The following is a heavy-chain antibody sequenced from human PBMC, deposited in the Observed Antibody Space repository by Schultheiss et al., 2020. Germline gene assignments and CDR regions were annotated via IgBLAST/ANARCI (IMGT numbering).Heavy chain of an antibody. D-gene: IGHD3-10*02. CDR3: AKDGRGTFDY. CDR2: IRSKANSYAT. J-gene: IGHJ4*02. V-gene: IGHV3-73*01. CDR1: GFTFSSYA. Sequence: GGSLRLSCAASGFTFSSYAMSWVRQASGKGLEWVGRIRSKANSYATAYAASVKGRFTISRDDSKNTAYLQMNSLRAEDTAVYYCAKDGRGTFDYWGQGVLVTVSS.